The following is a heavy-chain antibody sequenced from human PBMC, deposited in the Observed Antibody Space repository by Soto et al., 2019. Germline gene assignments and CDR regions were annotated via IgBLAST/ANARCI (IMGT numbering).Heavy chain of an antibody. V-gene: IGHV1-8*01. J-gene: IGHJ4*02. CDR1: GYTFTSYD. CDR3: AREKSGYYDY. Sequence: GASVKVSCKASGYTFTSYDINWVRQATGQGLEWKGWMNPNSDNTGYAQKLQGRDNMNRNTSISTAYMELSSLRTEDTAVYYCAREKSGYYDYWGQGTLVTVSS. D-gene: IGHD3-3*01. CDR2: MNPNSDNT.